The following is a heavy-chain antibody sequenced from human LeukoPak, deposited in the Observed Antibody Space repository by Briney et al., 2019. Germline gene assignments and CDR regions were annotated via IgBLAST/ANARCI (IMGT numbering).Heavy chain of an antibody. Sequence: GGSLRLSCAASGFTFSSYGMHWVRQTPGKGLEWVAVISYDGSNKYYADSVKGRFTISRDNSKNTLYLQMNSLRAEDTAVYYCARDGYDSSGYSIGYYYYYYGMDVWGQGTTVTVSS. CDR2: ISYDGSNK. J-gene: IGHJ6*02. CDR1: GFTFSSYG. D-gene: IGHD3-22*01. CDR3: ARDGYDSSGYSIGYYYYYYGMDV. V-gene: IGHV3-30*03.